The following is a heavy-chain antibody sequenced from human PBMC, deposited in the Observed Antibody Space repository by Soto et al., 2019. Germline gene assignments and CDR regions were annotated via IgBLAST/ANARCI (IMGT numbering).Heavy chain of an antibody. V-gene: IGHV4-30-2*01. CDR2: ISHTGST. J-gene: IGHJ5*02. CDR3: ARAVAPYLGTWFDP. D-gene: IGHD3-16*01. Sequence: QLQLQESGSGLVKPSQTLSLTCAVSGGSISSGNSYSWSWIRQPRGKGLEWIGSISHTGSTSYNPSLKGRVTMSVDKSKNQFSLKLSSVTAADMAVYYCARAVAPYLGTWFDPWGQGTLVIVSS. CDR1: GGSISSGNSYS.